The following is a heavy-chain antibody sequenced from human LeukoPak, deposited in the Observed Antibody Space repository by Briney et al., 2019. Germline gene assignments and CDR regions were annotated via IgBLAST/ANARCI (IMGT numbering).Heavy chain of an antibody. D-gene: IGHD6-19*01. CDR1: GITFSSYE. V-gene: IGHV3-48*03. CDR2: ISTSGSTI. Sequence: GGSLRLSCVVSGITFSSYEMNWVRQAPGKGLEWVSYISTSGSTIYYADSVKGRFTICRDKAKNSLYLQMNGLRAEDTAIYYCASPQWLAFWGQGTLVTVSS. J-gene: IGHJ4*02. CDR3: ASPQWLAF.